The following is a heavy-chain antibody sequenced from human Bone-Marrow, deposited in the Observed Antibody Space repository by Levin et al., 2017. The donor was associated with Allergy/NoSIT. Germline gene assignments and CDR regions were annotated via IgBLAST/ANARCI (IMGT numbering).Heavy chain of an antibody. V-gene: IGHV1-69*06. D-gene: IGHD3-10*01. CDR2: IIPIFGTA. Sequence: ASVKVSCKASGGTFSSYAISWVRQAPGQGLEWMGGIIPIFGTANYAQKFQGRVTITADKSTSTAYMELSSLRSEDTAVYYCARASYYGSGRMIRGAFDIWGQGTMVTVSS. CDR1: GGTFSSYA. CDR3: ARASYYGSGRMIRGAFDI. J-gene: IGHJ3*02.